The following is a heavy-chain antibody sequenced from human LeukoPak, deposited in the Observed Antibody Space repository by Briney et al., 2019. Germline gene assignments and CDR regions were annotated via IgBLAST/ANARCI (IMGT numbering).Heavy chain of an antibody. CDR1: GGSISSYY. CDR3: ARDPDYYDSSGHDY. CDR2: IYTSGST. D-gene: IGHD3-22*01. J-gene: IGHJ4*02. V-gene: IGHV4-4*07. Sequence: SETLSLTCTVSGGSISSYYWSWIRQPAGKGLEWIGRIYTSGSTNYNPSLKSRVTMSVDTSKNQFPLKLSSVTAADTAVYYCARDPDYYDSSGHDYWGQGTLVTVSS.